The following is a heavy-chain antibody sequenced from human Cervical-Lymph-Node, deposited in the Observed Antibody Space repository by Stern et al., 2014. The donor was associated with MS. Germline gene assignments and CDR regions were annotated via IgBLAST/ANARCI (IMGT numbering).Heavy chain of an antibody. Sequence: EVQLVESGGGLVKPGESLRLSCDASGFTFSHYSINWVRQAPGKGLEWISSISNYSTHTYDADSVEGRFTISRDSAKASVSLLMISLRAEDTAVYCCARARVGDYARSPHLDSWGQGTLVTVSS. V-gene: IGHV3-21*01. D-gene: IGHD4-17*01. CDR3: ARARVGDYARSPHLDS. CDR1: GFTFSHYS. J-gene: IGHJ4*02. CDR2: ISNYSTHT.